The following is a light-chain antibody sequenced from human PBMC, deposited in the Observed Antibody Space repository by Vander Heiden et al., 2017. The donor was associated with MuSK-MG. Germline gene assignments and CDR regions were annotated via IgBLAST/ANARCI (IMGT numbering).Light chain of an antibody. CDR1: SSNIGADYD. V-gene: IGLV1-40*01. CDR3: QSYDNSRSGPVV. Sequence: QSVLTQPPSVSGAPGQRLTVSCTGSSSNIGADYDVHCYQQVPGTAPRLLLYGNNNRAPGVPDRLSGSKSGTSASLAITGLQAEDEADYYCQSYDNSRSGPVVFGGGTKLTVL. CDR2: GNN. J-gene: IGLJ2*01.